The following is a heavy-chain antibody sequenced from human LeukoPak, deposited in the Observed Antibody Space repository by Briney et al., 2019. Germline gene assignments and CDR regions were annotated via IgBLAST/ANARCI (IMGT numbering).Heavy chain of an antibody. V-gene: IGHV4-31*03. D-gene: IGHD3-9*01. J-gene: IGHJ4*02. CDR1: GGSISSGGYY. CDR2: IYYSGST. CDR3: SSYYDILTGYHDY. Sequence: PSETLSLTCTVSGGSISSGGYYWSWIRQHPGKGLEWIGYIYYSGSTYYNPSLKSRVTISVDTSKNQFSLKLSSVTAADTAVYYCSSYYDILTGYHDYWGQGTLVTVSS.